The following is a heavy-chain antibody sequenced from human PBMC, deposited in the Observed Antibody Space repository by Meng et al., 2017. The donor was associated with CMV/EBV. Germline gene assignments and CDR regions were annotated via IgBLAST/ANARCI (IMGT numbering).Heavy chain of an antibody. CDR2: IRSKANSYAT. J-gene: IGHJ6*02. Sequence: GESLKISCAASGFTFSGSAMHWVRQASGKGLEWVGRIRSKANSYATAYAASVKGRSTISRDDSKNTAYLKMNSLKTEDTAVYYCTRPGIFGVVSGYYYGMDVWGQGTTVTVSS. D-gene: IGHD3-3*01. V-gene: IGHV3-73*01. CDR3: TRPGIFGVVSGYYYGMDV. CDR1: GFTFSGSA.